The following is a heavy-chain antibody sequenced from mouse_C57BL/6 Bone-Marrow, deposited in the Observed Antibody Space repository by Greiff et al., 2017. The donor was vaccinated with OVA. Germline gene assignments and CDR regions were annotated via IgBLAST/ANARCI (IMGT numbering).Heavy chain of an antibody. Sequence: VQLKQSGPVLVKPGPSVKISCKASGFTLTASSLPWVKRSHGKGLGWIDLVYPYNGGTSYNQKFKGKATLTVDTSSSTAYMELNSLTSEDSAVYYCARGNYYGSSYYFDYWGQGTTLTVSS. J-gene: IGHJ2*01. CDR3: ARGNYYGSSYYFDY. CDR1: GFTLTASS. D-gene: IGHD1-1*01. V-gene: IGHV1-36*01. CDR2: VYPYNGGT.